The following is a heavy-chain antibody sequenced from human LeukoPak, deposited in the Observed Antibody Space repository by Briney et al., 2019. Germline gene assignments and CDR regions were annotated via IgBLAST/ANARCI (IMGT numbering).Heavy chain of an antibody. CDR1: GFTFSSYA. J-gene: IGHJ1*01. CDR3: ARSVYLGGFVQH. D-gene: IGHD1-26*01. Sequence: GGPLRLSCAASGFTFSSYAMSWVRQAPGKGLEWVSAISGSGGSTYYADSVKGRFTISRDNAKNSLYLQMNSLRAEDTAVYYCARSVYLGGFVQHWGQGTLVTVSS. CDR2: ISGSGGST. V-gene: IGHV3-23*01.